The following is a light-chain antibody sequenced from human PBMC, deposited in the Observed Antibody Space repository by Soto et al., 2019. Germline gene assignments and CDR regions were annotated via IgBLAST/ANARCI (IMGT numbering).Light chain of an antibody. Sequence: EIVLTQSPGTLSLSPGERATLSCRSSQSVSSSYLAWYQQKPGQAPRLLIYAASSRATGIPDRFSGSGSGTDFTLTISRLEPEDFAVYYCQQYFNSLIIFGPGTKVDNK. CDR2: AAS. V-gene: IGKV3-20*01. J-gene: IGKJ3*01. CDR1: QSVSSSY. CDR3: QQYFNSLII.